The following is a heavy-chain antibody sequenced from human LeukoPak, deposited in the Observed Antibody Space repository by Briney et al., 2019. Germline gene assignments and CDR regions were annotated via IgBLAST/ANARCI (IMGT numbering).Heavy chain of an antibody. J-gene: IGHJ5*02. CDR3: ARAGYCSSTSCYSHMYNWFDP. CDR1: GGSIRSGGYY. D-gene: IGHD2-2*02. CDR2: IYYSGST. Sequence: SETLSLTCTVSGGSIRSGGYYWSWIRQHPGKGLEWIGYIYYSGSTYYNPSLKSRVTISVDTSKNQFSLKLSSVTAADTAVYYCARAGYCSSTSCYSHMYNWFDPWGQGTLVTVSS. V-gene: IGHV4-31*03.